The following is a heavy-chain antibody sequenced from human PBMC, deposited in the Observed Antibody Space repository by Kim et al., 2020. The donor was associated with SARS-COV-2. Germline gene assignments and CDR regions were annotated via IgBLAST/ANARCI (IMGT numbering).Heavy chain of an antibody. J-gene: IGHJ4*02. CDR2: ISGSGGST. V-gene: IGHV3-23*01. D-gene: IGHD2-2*01. Sequence: GGSLRLSCAASGFTFSSYAMSWVRQAPGKGLEWVSSISGSGGSTYYADSVKGRFTISRDNAKNTLYLQMNSLRAEDTAVYYCATPEVSIVVVPAASFDSWGQGTLVTVSS. CDR3: ATPEVSIVVVPAASFDS. CDR1: GFTFSSYA.